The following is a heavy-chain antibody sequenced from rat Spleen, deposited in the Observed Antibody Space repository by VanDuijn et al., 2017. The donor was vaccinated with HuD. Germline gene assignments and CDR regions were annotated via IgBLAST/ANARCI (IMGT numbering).Heavy chain of an antibody. J-gene: IGHJ4*01. D-gene: IGHD1-6*01. CDR1: GFTFSSFP. Sequence: EVQLVESGGDLVQPGRSVKLSCAASGFTFSSFPMAWVRQAPTKGLEWVATISTRGGSTYYRDSVKGRFTISRDKAKSTLYLQMNSLRSEDTATYYCTRAIYTTDYYYAKGYYVMDAWGQGASVTVSS. V-gene: IGHV5-46*01. CDR2: ISTRGGST. CDR3: TRAIYTTDYYYAKGYYVMDA.